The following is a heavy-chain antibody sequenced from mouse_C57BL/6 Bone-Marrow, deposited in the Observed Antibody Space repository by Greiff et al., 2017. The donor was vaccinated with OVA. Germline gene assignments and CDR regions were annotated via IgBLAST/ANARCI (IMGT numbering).Heavy chain of an antibody. D-gene: IGHD2-4*01. CDR1: GYTFTSYW. CDR3: ARPYDYDRDYYAMDY. J-gene: IGHJ4*01. V-gene: IGHV1-64*01. CDR2: IHPNSGST. Sequence: VQLQQPGAELVKPGASAKLSCKASGYTFTSYWMHWVKQRPGQGLEWIGMIHPNSGSTNYNEKFKSKATLTVDKSSSTAYMQLSSLTSEDSAVYYCARPYDYDRDYYAMDYWGQGTSVTVSS.